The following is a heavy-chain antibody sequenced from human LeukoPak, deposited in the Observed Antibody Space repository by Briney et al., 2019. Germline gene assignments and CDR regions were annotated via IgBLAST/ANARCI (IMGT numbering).Heavy chain of an antibody. V-gene: IGHV3-23*01. CDR1: GFTFSSYA. CDR2: ISGSGDST. Sequence: GGSLRLSCAASGFTFSSYAMSWVRQAPGEGLQWVSAISGSGDSTYYANSVKGRFTISRDNSKNTLYLQMNSLRVEDTAVYFCAKVSWGSGYPVDYWGQGTLVTVSS. CDR3: AKVSWGSGYPVDY. D-gene: IGHD3-3*01. J-gene: IGHJ4*02.